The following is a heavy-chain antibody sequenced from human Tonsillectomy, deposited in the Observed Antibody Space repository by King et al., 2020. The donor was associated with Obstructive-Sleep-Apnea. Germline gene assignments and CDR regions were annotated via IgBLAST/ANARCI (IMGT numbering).Heavy chain of an antibody. CDR1: GDSLSSSSYY. CDR3: ATHTTAWRPVDS. J-gene: IGHJ4*02. V-gene: IGHV4-39*01. Sequence: LQLQESGPGLVKPSETLSLTCTVSGDSLSSSSYYWGWIRQPPGKGVGWIGGIYYRGSTYYNPSLKSRVTISVDTSRNQFSLKLGSVTAADTAVYYCATHTTAWRPVDSWGQGTLVTVSS. CDR2: IYYRGST. D-gene: IGHD1-14*01.